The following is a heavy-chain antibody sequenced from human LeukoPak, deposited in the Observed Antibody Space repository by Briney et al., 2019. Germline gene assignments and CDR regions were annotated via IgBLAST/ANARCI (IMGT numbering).Heavy chain of an antibody. V-gene: IGHV4-59*01. J-gene: IGHJ4*02. Sequence: SETLSLTCTVSSGSISSYYWSWIRQPPGKGLEGIGYIYYSRSTNSNTSLKSRATISVDTSKNQFSLKLGSVTAADTAVYYCARARASRGRLYYSNYVFDHWGEGTLVSVSS. CDR2: IYYSRST. CDR1: SGSISSYY. CDR3: ARARASRGRLYYSNYVFDH. D-gene: IGHD4-11*01.